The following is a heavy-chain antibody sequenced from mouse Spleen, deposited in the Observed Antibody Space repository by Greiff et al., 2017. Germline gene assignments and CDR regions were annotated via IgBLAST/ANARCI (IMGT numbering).Heavy chain of an antibody. CDR1: GFTFSDYG. V-gene: IGHV5-17*01. CDR2: ISSGSSTI. J-gene: IGHJ2*01. CDR3: ARPLYYGSSAYFDY. D-gene: IGHD1-1*01. Sequence: EVQVVESGGGLVKPGGSLKLSCAASGFTFSDYGMHWVRQAPEKGLEWVAYISSGSSTIYYADTVKGRFTISRDNAKNTLFLQMTSLRSEDTAMYYCARPLYYGSSAYFDYWGQGTTLTVSS.